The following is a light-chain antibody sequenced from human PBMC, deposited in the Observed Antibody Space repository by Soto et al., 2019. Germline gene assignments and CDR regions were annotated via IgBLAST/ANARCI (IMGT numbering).Light chain of an antibody. Sequence: QSVLTQPPSASGTPGQRVTISCSGSSSNIGSNTVSWYQQLPGTAPKLLIYTNNQRPSGVPDRFSGSKSGTSASLAISGLQPEDEADYYCAGWDDSLNGVVFGGGTKLTVL. CDR3: AGWDDSLNGVV. J-gene: IGLJ2*01. CDR1: SSNIGSNT. CDR2: TNN. V-gene: IGLV1-44*01.